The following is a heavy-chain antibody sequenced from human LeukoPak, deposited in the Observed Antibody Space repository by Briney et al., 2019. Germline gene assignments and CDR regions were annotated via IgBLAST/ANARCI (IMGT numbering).Heavy chain of an antibody. Sequence: SETLSLTCAVYGGSFSGYYWSWIRQPPGKGLEWIGEINHSGSTNYNPSLKSRVTISVDTSKNQFSLKLSSVTAADTAVYYCARNHLRGVIIPRYGMDVWGQGTTVTVSS. J-gene: IGHJ6*02. V-gene: IGHV4-34*01. CDR3: ARNHLRGVIIPRYGMDV. D-gene: IGHD3-10*01. CDR1: GGSFSGYY. CDR2: INHSGST.